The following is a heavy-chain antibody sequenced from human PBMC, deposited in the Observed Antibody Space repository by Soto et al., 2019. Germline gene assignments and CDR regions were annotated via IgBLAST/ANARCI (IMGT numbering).Heavy chain of an antibody. V-gene: IGHV6-1*01. CDR1: GDSVSNNGAT. J-gene: IGHJ4*02. CDR3: ARDPPDFNSGFDY. D-gene: IGHD1-26*01. Sequence: PSPTLSLPCGICGDSVSNNGATWNWIRQSPSRGLEWLGRAYYRSRWRYDYATSVRGRITINPDTSKNQFSLQLNSVTPEDTAVYYCARDPPDFNSGFDYWGQGTPVTVSS. CDR2: AYYRSRWRY.